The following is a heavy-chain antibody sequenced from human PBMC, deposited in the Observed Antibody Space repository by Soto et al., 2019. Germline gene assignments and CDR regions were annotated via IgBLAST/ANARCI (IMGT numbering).Heavy chain of an antibody. J-gene: IGHJ4*02. CDR2: ISYDGSNK. V-gene: IGHV3-30-3*01. CDR3: ARSGTWIQLWLPDY. Sequence: GGSLRLSCAASGFTFSSYAMHWVRQSPGKGLEWVAVISYDGSNKYYADSVKGRFTISRDNSKNTLYLQMNSLRAEDTAVYYCARSGTWIQLWLPDYWGQGTLVTVSS. CDR1: GFTFSSYA. D-gene: IGHD5-18*01.